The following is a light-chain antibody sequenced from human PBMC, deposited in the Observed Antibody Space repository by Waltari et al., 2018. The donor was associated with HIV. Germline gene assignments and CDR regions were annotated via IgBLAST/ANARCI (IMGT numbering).Light chain of an antibody. CDR1: VLPNHN. V-gene: IGLV3-10*01. CDR3: FATDVSGDHIGGL. J-gene: IGLJ2*01. Sequence: DLTRPPSVSVSHGHTARITCPGPVLPNHNAFSDQHWPGQAPVLVIYDDNKRPAGIPERFSGSSSGTMATLTLTGAQAEDEADYYCFATDVSGDHIGGLFGGGTKLTVL. CDR2: DDN.